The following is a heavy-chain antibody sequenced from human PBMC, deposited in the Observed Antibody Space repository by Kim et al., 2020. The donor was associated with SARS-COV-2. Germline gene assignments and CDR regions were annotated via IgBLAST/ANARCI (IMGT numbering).Heavy chain of an antibody. CDR3: ANLRITMFRGVPWY. Sequence: GGSLRLSCAASGFTFSSYAMSWVRQAPGKGLEWVSAISGSGGSTYYADSVKGRFTISRNNYKNTLYLQMNSLRAEDTAVSYWANLRITMFRGVPWYWGQGTRHTVSS. CDR1: GFTFSSYA. J-gene: IGHJ4*02. CDR2: ISGSGGST. D-gene: IGHD3-10*01. V-gene: IGHV3-23*01.